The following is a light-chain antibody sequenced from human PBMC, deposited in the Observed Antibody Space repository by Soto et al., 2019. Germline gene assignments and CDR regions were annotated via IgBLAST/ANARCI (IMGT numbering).Light chain of an antibody. CDR3: QQYNSWPPT. CDR2: GVS. V-gene: IGKV3-15*01. CDR1: QSVRAH. J-gene: IGKJ1*01. Sequence: EIVMTQSPATLSVSPGERATLSCRASQSVRAHLARYQQKPGQAPRLLIYGVSTRATGIPARFSGSVSGTEFTLIISSLQSEDFAVYWCQQYNSWPPTYGQGTKVDIK.